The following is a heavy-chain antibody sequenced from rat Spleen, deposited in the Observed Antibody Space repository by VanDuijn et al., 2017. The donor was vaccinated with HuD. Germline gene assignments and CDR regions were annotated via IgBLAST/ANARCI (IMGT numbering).Heavy chain of an antibody. CDR2: ISYDGSST. CDR1: GFTFSNYD. J-gene: IGHJ4*01. CDR3: ARHGGYYNGDYLMDA. V-gene: IGHV5-29*01. D-gene: IGHD1-1*01. Sequence: EVQVVESGGGIVQPGRSMKLSCAASGFTFSNYDMVWVRQAPTKGLEWVATISYDGSSTYYRDSVKGRFTISRDNAKSTLYLQMDSLRSEDTATYYCARHGGYYNGDYLMDAWGQGASVTVSS.